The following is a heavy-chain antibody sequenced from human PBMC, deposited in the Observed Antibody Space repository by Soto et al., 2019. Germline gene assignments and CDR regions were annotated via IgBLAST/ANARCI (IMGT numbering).Heavy chain of an antibody. CDR3: ATRVAATFDN. CDR1: SGSISSSNW. V-gene: IGHV4-4*02. CDR2: IYHSASI. J-gene: IGHJ4*02. Sequence: QVQLQESGPGLVKPSGTLSLTCAVSSGSISSSNWWTWVRQPPGKGLEWIGEIYHSASINYNPSLKGRVTMSVDKSKNQFSLELSSVTAADTAVYFCATRVAATFDNWGQGTLVTVSS. D-gene: IGHD6-19*01.